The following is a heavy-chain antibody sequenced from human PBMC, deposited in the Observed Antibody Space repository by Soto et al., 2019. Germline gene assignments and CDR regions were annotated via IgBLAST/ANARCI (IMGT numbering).Heavy chain of an antibody. V-gene: IGHV1-18*01. CDR3: ARASSRLNWFDP. J-gene: IGHJ5*02. Sequence: GASVKVSCKASGYTFTSYGISWVGQAPGEGLEWMGWISAYNGNTNYVQKLQGRVTMTTDTSTSTAYMELRSLRSDDTAVYYCARASSRLNWFDPCGQGTLVTVSS. CDR1: GYTFTSYG. D-gene: IGHD6-19*01. CDR2: ISAYNGNT.